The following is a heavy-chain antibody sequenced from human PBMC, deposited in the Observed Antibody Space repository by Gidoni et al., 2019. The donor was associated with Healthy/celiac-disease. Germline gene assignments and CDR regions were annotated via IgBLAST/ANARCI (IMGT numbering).Heavy chain of an antibody. V-gene: IGHV5-10-1*03. J-gene: IGHJ6*02. D-gene: IGHD3-16*01. CDR2: IDPSDSYT. CDR3: ARQGGSPYYYYGMDV. CDR1: GYSFNSYW. Sequence: EVQLVQSGAEVKKPGESLRISCKGSGYSFNSYWISWVRQMPGKGLEWMGRIDPSDSYTNYSPSFQGHVTISADKSISTAYLQWSSLKASDTAMYYCARQGGSPYYYYGMDVWGQGTTVTVSS.